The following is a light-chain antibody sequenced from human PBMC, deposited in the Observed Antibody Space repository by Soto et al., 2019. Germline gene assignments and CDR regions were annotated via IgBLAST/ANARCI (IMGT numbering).Light chain of an antibody. J-gene: IGKJ1*01. V-gene: IGKV1-6*01. CDR1: QGIRND. CDR3: LQDYNYPWT. Sequence: AIHMTPSPSSLSASVGGRVTITCRASQGIRNDLGWYQQEPGKAPKLLIYAASSLESGVPSRFSGSGSGTDFTLTISSLQPEDFATYYCLQDYNYPWTFGQGTKVDIK. CDR2: AAS.